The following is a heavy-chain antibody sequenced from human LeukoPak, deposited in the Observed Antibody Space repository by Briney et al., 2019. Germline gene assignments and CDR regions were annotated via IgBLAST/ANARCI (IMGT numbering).Heavy chain of an antibody. CDR2: MNPNSGNT. V-gene: IGHV1-8*01. CDR1: GYTFTSYD. D-gene: IGHD3-9*01. Sequence: GASVKVSCKASGYTFTSYDINWVRQATGQGLEWMGWMNPNSGNTGYAQKFQGRVTMTRNASISTAYMELSSLRSEDTAVYYCAREKTQKLRYSNWYDPWGQGTLVTVSS. J-gene: IGHJ5*02. CDR3: AREKTQKLRYSNWYDP.